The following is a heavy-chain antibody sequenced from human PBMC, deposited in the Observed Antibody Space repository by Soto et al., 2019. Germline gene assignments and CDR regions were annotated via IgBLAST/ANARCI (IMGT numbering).Heavy chain of an antibody. V-gene: IGHV3-23*01. CDR3: AIRGYCSSSSCPAGYYYMDV. CDR1: GFTFSSYA. J-gene: IGHJ6*03. Sequence: GGSLRLSCAASGFTFSSYAMSWVRQAPGKGLEWVSAITNSGGSTYYADSAKGRFTISRDNSKKTLYLQMNSLRAEDTAVFYCAIRGYCSSSSCPAGYYYMDVWGKGTTVTVSS. D-gene: IGHD2-2*01. CDR2: ITNSGGST.